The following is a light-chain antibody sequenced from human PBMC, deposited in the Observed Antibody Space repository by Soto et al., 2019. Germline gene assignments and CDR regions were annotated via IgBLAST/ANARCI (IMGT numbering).Light chain of an antibody. CDR1: SSDIGGYNS. V-gene: IGLV2-8*01. Sequence: QSALTQSPSASGSPGQSVTISCTGTSSDIGGYNSVSWCQQHPGKAPKVMIYDVSQRPSGVPDRFSGSKSGNTASLTVSALQAEDEADYYCSSYTDRNNLVFGTGTKLTVL. J-gene: IGLJ1*01. CDR2: DVS. CDR3: SSYTDRNNLV.